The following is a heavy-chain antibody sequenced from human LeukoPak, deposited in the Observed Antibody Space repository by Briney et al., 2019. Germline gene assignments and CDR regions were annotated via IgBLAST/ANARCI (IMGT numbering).Heavy chain of an antibody. J-gene: IGHJ4*02. CDR3: ARRNYYDSSGYDY. D-gene: IGHD3-22*01. CDR1: GYSFTTYW. Sequence: GESLKISCKCSGYSFTTYWIGWVRQMPGKGLEWMGIIYPGDSDTRYSPSFQGQVTISADKSISTAYLQWSSLKASDTAMYYCARRNYYDSSGYDYWGQGTLVTVSS. V-gene: IGHV5-51*01. CDR2: IYPGDSDT.